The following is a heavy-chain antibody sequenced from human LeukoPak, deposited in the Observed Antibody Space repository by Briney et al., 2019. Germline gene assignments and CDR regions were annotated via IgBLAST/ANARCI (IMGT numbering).Heavy chain of an antibody. CDR3: ARAARQGFTMIVVPFFYFDL. CDR2: INHSGST. V-gene: IGHV4-31*03. Sequence: TLSLTCTVSGGSISSGASDWGWIRQHPKRGLEWVGYINHSGSTYYNPSLGSRVTMSVDTSKNQFSLKLSSVTAADSAVYYCARAARQGFTMIVVPFFYFDLWGRGTLVTVSS. D-gene: IGHD3-22*01. J-gene: IGHJ2*01. CDR1: GGSISSGASD.